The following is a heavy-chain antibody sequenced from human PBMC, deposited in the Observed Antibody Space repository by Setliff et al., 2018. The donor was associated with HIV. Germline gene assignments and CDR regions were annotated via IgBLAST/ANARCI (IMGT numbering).Heavy chain of an antibody. J-gene: IGHJ6*03. CDR3: AREWRGRYYYYMDV. V-gene: IGHV4-39*07. CDR2: INHTGGNT. CDR1: GGSISSSSYY. Sequence: KPSETLSLTCTVSGGSISSSSYYWGWIRQPPGKGLEWIAEINHTGGNTNHNPSLRSRVTISVDTSKNQFSLKLSSVTAADTAVYYCAREWRGRYYYYMDVWGKGTTVTVSS. D-gene: IGHD3-10*01.